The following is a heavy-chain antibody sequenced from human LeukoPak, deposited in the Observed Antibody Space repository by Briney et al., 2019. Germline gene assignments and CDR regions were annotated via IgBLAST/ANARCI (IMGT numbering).Heavy chain of an antibody. Sequence: GESLKISCKGSGNSFTSHWIAWVRQMPGKGLEWMGIIYPGDSDSRYSPSFQGQVTISADKSISITYLQWTSLKASDTAMYYCARTDYYGSGNFDYWGQGTLVTVSS. D-gene: IGHD3-10*01. CDR2: IYPGDSDS. CDR3: ARTDYYGSGNFDY. CDR1: GNSFTSHW. V-gene: IGHV5-51*01. J-gene: IGHJ4*02.